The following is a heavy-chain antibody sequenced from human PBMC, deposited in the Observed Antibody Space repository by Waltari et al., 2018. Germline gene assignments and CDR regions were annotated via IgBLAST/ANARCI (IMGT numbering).Heavy chain of an antibody. CDR1: GFIFSSYT. D-gene: IGHD3-22*01. Sequence: EVPLLESGGGLVQPGGSLRLSCASSGFIFSSYTMHWVRQAPGKWLEWVSVCHGGGDTGYADSVKGRFTISRDNSNNMLYLQMNSLRPEDTAVYYCAKGFDRASFDYWGQGALVTVSS. V-gene: IGHV3-23*03. CDR3: AKGFDRASFDY. J-gene: IGHJ4*02. CDR2: CHGGGDT.